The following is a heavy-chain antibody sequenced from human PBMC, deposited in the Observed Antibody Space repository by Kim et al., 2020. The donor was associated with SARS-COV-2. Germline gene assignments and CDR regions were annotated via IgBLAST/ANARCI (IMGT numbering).Heavy chain of an antibody. CDR2: ISGSGGST. D-gene: IGHD3-10*02. V-gene: IGHV3-23*01. CDR3: AKVFGELPSYYYGMDV. CDR1: GFTFSSYA. J-gene: IGHJ6*02. Sequence: GGSLRLSCAASGFTFSSYAMSWVRQAPGKGLEWVSAISGSGGSTYYADSVKGRFTISRDNSKNTLYLQMNSLRAEDTAVYYCAKVFGELPSYYYGMDVWGQGTTVTFSS.